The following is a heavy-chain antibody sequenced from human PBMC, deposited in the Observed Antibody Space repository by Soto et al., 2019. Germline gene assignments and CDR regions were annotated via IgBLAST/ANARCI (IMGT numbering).Heavy chain of an antibody. J-gene: IGHJ6*02. CDR2: INPNSGGT. V-gene: IGHV1-2*04. Sequence: GASVKVSCKASGYTFTGYYMHWVRQAPGQGLEWMGWINPNSGGTNYAQKFQGWVTMTRDTSISTAYMELSRLRSDDTAAYYCARSGRAGYYYGMDVWGQGTTVTVSS. CDR3: ARSGRAGYYYGMDV. D-gene: IGHD1-26*01. CDR1: GYTFTGYY.